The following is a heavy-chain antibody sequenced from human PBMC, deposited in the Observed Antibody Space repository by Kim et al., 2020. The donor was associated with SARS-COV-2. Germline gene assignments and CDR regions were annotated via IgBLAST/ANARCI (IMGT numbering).Heavy chain of an antibody. CDR2: IYPGDSDT. Sequence: GESLKISCQGSGYSFTSYWIGWVRQMPGKGLEWMGIIYPGDSDTRYSPSFQGQVTISADKSISTAYLQWSSLKASDTAMYYCARRTDIAAQTGAFDYWGQGTLVTVSS. CDR1: GYSFTSYW. V-gene: IGHV5-51*01. CDR3: ARRTDIAAQTGAFDY. D-gene: IGHD6-6*01. J-gene: IGHJ4*02.